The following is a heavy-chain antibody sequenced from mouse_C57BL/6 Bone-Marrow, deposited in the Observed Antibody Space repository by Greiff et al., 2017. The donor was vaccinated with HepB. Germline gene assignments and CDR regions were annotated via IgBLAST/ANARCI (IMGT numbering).Heavy chain of an antibody. CDR2: IDPENGDT. J-gene: IGHJ2*01. CDR1: GFNIKDDY. Sequence: EVNVVESGAELVRPGASVKLSCTASGFNIKDDYMHWVKQRPEQGLEWIGWIDPENGDTEYASKFQGKATITADTSSNTAYLQLSSLTSEDTAVYYCTTEDGSSYENFDYWGQGTTLTVSS. CDR3: TTEDGSSYENFDY. D-gene: IGHD1-1*01. V-gene: IGHV14-4*01.